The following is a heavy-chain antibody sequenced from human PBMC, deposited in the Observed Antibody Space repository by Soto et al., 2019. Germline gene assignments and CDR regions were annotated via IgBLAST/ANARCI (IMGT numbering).Heavy chain of an antibody. CDR2: VTASGGST. CDR3: AKDLTVGAGHPIDAFDI. CDR1: GFTFSDYS. Sequence: VQLVESGGGLVKPGGSLRLSCAASGFTFSDYSMNWIRQAPGKGLEWVSTVTASGGSTYYADSVKGRFTISRDNSKNTLYLQMNSLRAEDTAVYYCAKDLTVGAGHPIDAFDIWGLGTKVTVSS. V-gene: IGHV3-23*04. J-gene: IGHJ3*02. D-gene: IGHD1-26*01.